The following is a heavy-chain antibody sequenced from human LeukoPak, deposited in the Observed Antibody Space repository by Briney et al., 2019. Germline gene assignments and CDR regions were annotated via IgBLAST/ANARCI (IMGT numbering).Heavy chain of an antibody. Sequence: ASVKVSCKASGYTFTSYEITWVRQAPGQGLEWMGWISSYNGGTNYAQKLQGRVTMTTDTSTSTAYMEVKSLRSDDTAVYYCARDGSGSDYNSYYAMDVWGQGTTITVSS. CDR3: ARDGSGSDYNSYYAMDV. CDR2: ISSYNGGT. D-gene: IGHD3-10*01. CDR1: GYTFTSYE. V-gene: IGHV1-18*01. J-gene: IGHJ6*02.